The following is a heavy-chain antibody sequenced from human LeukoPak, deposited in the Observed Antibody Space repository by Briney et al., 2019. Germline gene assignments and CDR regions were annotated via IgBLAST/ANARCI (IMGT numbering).Heavy chain of an antibody. D-gene: IGHD6-13*01. CDR2: ISHSGST. V-gene: IGHV4-39*01. Sequence: SETLSLTCTVSGDSISSSYNSWSWIRQPPGKELEWIASISHSGSTYYNPSLKSRVTISVDTSMNQISLRLSSVTAADTAVYYCARGSSWHPDYWGQGTLVTVSS. CDR3: ARGSSWHPDY. CDR1: GDSISSSYNS. J-gene: IGHJ4*02.